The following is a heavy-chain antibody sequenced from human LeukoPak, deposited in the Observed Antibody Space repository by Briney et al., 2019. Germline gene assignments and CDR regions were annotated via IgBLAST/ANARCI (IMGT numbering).Heavy chain of an antibody. Sequence: GGSLRLSCAASGFTVSSNYMSWVRQAPGKGLEWVSVIYSGGSTYYADSVKGRFTISRHNSKNTLYLEMNSLRGEDTGVYYCARGPGSYCGGDCSDYWGQGTQVTVCS. D-gene: IGHD2-21*01. V-gene: IGHV3-53*04. CDR3: ARGPGSYCGGDCSDY. CDR1: GFTVSSNY. CDR2: IYSGGST. J-gene: IGHJ4*02.